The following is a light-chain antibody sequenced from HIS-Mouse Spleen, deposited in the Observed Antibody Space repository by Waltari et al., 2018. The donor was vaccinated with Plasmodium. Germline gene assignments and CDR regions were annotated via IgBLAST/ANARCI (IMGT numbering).Light chain of an antibody. CDR3: QVWDSSTVV. CDR1: NIGSKN. CDR2: RDS. Sequence: SYELTQPLSVSVALGQTARITCGGNNIGSKNVHWYQQKPGQAPVLVIYRDSNRPAGIPERVSGSNSGNTATLTSSRAQAGDEADYYCQVWDSSTVVFGGGTKLTVL. V-gene: IGLV3-9*01. J-gene: IGLJ2*01.